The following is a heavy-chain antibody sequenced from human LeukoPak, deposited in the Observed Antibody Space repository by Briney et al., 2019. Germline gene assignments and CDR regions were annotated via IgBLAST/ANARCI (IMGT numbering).Heavy chain of an antibody. CDR2: INPSSGNT. J-gene: IGHJ4*02. CDR1: GYTFTSYY. Sequence: ASVKVSCKASGYTFTSYYMHWVRQAPGQGLEWMGIINPSSGNTSYAQKFQGRVTMTRDTSTSTVYMELSSLRSEDTAVYYCARGATHRGIWSGYYFDYWGQGALVTVSS. D-gene: IGHD3-3*01. V-gene: IGHV1-46*01. CDR3: ARGATHRGIWSGYYFDY.